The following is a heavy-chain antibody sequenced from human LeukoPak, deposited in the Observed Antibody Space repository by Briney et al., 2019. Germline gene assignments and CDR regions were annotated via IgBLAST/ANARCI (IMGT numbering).Heavy chain of an antibody. CDR2: ISGNNDNP. CDR1: GYTFSNFG. D-gene: IGHD2-2*01. J-gene: IGHJ4*02. CDR3: ARDGTSTDDY. V-gene: IGHV1-18*01. Sequence: GASVKVSCKTSGYTFSNFGINWVRQAPGQWLEWMGWISGNNDNPNYGQKFQGRFTGTTDSSTSTAYMELRNLTFDDTAVYYCARDGTSTDDYWGQGTLVTVSS.